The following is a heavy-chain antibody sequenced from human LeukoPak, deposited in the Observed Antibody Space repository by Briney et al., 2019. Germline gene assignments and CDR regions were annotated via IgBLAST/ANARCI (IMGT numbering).Heavy chain of an antibody. D-gene: IGHD2-2*01. CDR2: IYPGDSDT. Sequence: KPGESLKISCKGSGDSFTSYWIGWVRQMPGKGLEWMGIIYPGDSDTRYSPSFQGEVTISADKSISTAYLQWSSLKASDTAMYYCARGDYCSSTSCYFDYWGQGTLVTVSS. CDR1: GDSFTSYW. V-gene: IGHV5-51*03. J-gene: IGHJ4*02. CDR3: ARGDYCSSTSCYFDY.